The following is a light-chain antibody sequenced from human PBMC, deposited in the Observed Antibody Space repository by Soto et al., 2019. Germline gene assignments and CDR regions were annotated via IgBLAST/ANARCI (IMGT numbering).Light chain of an antibody. J-gene: IGKJ3*01. V-gene: IGKV1-12*02. CDR3: QQANSFPFT. CDR2: AAS. Sequence: DIQMTQSPSSVSASVGDRVTITCRASQGFSTWLAWYQQKPGKAPKLLIYAASSMQSGVTSRFSGSGSGTDVTPTISSLQPEDFATYYCQQANSFPFTFGPGTKVDIK. CDR1: QGFSTW.